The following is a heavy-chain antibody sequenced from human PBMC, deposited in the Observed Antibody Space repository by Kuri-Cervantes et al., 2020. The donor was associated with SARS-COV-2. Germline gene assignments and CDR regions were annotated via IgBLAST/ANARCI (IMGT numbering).Heavy chain of an antibody. CDR3: ARSTYDSWSGSAGIALNDY. Sequence: SGPTLVKPTQTRTLTCTFPRLSLTTSGMCVSWIRQPPGKDREWLARLDWQDEKYYSTSLNTRLTISKDTSKNQVVLTITTMDPEYSATYYCARSTYDSWSGSAGIALNDYWGQGTLVTVSS. CDR1: RLSLTTSGMC. D-gene: IGHD3-3*01. CDR2: LDWQDEK. J-gene: IGHJ4*02. V-gene: IGHV2-70*11.